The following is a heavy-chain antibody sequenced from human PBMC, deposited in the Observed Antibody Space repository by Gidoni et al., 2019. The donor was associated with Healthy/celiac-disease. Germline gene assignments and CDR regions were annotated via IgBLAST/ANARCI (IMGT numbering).Heavy chain of an antibody. J-gene: IGHJ6*03. D-gene: IGHD3-3*01. CDR3: AKDGNDFWSGYYQWGYMDV. CDR2: ISWNRCSI. V-gene: IGHV3-9*01. CDR1: GFTFDDSA. Sequence: EVQLVESGGGLVQPGRSLSLSCAASGFTFDDSAIHWVRPAPGKGLEWVSGISWNRCSIGYADSVKGRFTISRDNAKNSLYLQMNSLRAEDTALYYCAKDGNDFWSGYYQWGYMDVWGKGTTVTVSS.